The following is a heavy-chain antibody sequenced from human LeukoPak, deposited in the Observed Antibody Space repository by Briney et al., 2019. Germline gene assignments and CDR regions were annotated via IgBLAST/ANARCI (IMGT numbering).Heavy chain of an antibody. CDR1: GYTFTGYY. CDR2: INPNSGGT. V-gene: IGHV1-2*02. D-gene: IGHD3-16*01. J-gene: IGHJ4*02. Sequence: GASVKVSCKASGYTFTGYYMHWVRQAPGQGLEWMGWINPNSGGTNYAQKFQGRVTMTRDTSISTAYMELSRLRSDDTAVYYCARIVRLGELYPVRYWGQGTLVTVSS. CDR3: ARIVRLGELYPVRY.